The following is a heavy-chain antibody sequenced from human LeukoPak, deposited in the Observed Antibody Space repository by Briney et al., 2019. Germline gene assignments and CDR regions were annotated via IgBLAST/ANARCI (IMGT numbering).Heavy chain of an antibody. CDR1: GASISNYY. CDR3: ARLSGWYSSRPFDY. J-gene: IGHJ4*02. CDR2: IYSSGST. V-gene: IGHV4-59*01. Sequence: SETLSLTCTVSGASISNYYWSWIRQPPGKGLEWFGYIYSSGSTNYNPSLNSRVTISIDKSNNQFSLKLNSVTAADTAVYYCARLSGWYSSRPFDYWGQGTLVTVSS. D-gene: IGHD6-19*01.